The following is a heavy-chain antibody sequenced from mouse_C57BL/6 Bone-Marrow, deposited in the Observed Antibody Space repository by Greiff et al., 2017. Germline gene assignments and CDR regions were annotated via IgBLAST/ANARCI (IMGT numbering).Heavy chain of an antibody. CDR2: IYPAPGGT. Sequence: QVQLQQSGAELVRPGASVTLSCKASGYTFTDYEMHWVKQTPVHGLEWIGAIYPAPGGTAYNQTFKGKAILPADKSSITAYMGLRSLTSEDSAVYYCTRGGGRSIDYWGQGTTRTVSS. CDR3: TRGGGRSIDY. D-gene: IGHD1-1*01. J-gene: IGHJ2*01. CDR1: GYTFTDYE. V-gene: IGHV1-15*01.